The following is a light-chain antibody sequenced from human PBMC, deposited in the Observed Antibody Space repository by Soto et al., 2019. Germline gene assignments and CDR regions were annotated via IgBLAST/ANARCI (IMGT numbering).Light chain of an antibody. CDR1: QSVFYSPKNKNY. Sequence: DIVMTQSPDSLAVSLGERATINCKSSQSVFYSPKNKNYLAWYQQKPGQPPKLLIYWASTRESGVPDRFSGSGSGTDFTLTISSLQAEDVAVYYCQQYYGAPLTFGPGTKVDIK. CDR2: WAS. CDR3: QQYYGAPLT. V-gene: IGKV4-1*01. J-gene: IGKJ3*01.